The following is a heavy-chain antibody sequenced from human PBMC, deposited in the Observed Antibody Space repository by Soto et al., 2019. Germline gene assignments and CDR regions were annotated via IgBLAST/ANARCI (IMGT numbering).Heavy chain of an antibody. CDR3: ARDLSPFLAAAGISFDY. D-gene: IGHD6-13*01. V-gene: IGHV3-33*01. J-gene: IGHJ4*02. Sequence: GGSLRLSCAASGFTFSSYGMHWVRQAPGKGLEWVAVIWYDGSNKYYADSVKGRFTISRDNSKNTLYLQMNSLRAEDTAVYYCARDLSPFLAAAGISFDYWGQGTLVTVSS. CDR2: IWYDGSNK. CDR1: GFTFSSYG.